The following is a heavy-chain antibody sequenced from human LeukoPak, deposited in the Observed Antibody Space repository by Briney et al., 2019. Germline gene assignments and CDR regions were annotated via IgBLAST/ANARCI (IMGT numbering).Heavy chain of an antibody. CDR2: IYYSGST. V-gene: IGHV4-59*08. CDR1: GGSISSYY. D-gene: IGHD1-26*01. Sequence: SETLSLTCTVSGGSISSYYWSWIRQPPGKGLEWIGYIYYSGSTNYNPSPKSRVTISVDTSKNQFSLKLSSVTAADTAVYYCARLGGSYRLGYFDYWGQGTLVTVSS. J-gene: IGHJ4*02. CDR3: ARLGGSYRLGYFDY.